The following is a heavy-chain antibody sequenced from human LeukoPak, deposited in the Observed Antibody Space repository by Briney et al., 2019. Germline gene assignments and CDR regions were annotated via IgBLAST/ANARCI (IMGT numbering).Heavy chain of an antibody. CDR1: GDSISSYY. V-gene: IGHV4-4*07. Sequence: SETLSLTCTVPGDSISSYYWSWIRQPAGKGLEWIGRVYVTGSTNLNPALQSRVTMSVDTSKNQFSLKLTSVAAADTAVYYCARDRQWLVDHWGQGTLVTVSS. CDR3: ARDRQWLVDH. D-gene: IGHD6-19*01. CDR2: VYVTGST. J-gene: IGHJ5*02.